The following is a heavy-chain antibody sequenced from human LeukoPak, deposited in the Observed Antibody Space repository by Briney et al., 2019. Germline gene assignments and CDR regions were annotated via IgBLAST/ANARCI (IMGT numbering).Heavy chain of an antibody. J-gene: IGHJ6*03. D-gene: IGHD6-6*01. Sequence: PSETLSLTCTVSGRSISSGSYYWSWIRRPAGKGLEWIGRIYTSGSTNYNPSLKSRVTISVDTSKNQFSLKLSSVTAADTAVYYCARVERGSSPSHYYYYLDVWGKRTTVTVSS. CDR2: IYTSGST. CDR1: GRSISSGSYY. V-gene: IGHV4-61*02. CDR3: ARVERGSSPSHYYYYLDV.